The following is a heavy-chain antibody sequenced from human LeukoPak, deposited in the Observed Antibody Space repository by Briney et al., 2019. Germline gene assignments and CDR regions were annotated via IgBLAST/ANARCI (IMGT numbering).Heavy chain of an antibody. V-gene: IGHV3-21*01. CDR1: GFTFSSYS. CDR2: ISSSSSYI. CDR3: ARGPTDFDASDI. J-gene: IGHJ3*02. Sequence: GSLKLSCAASGFTFSSYSMNWVRQAPGKGLEWVSSISSSSSYIYYADSVKGRFTISRDNAKNSLYLQMNSLRAEDTAVYHCARGPTDFDASDIWGHGTLVTVSS.